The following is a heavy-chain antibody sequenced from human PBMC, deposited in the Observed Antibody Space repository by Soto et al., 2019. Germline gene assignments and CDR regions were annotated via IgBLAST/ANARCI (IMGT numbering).Heavy chain of an antibody. J-gene: IGHJ3*02. CDR3: ARDPSIVVVTAGAFDI. Sequence: XSVKVSCEASVYTFTSYGISWVRQAPGQGLEWMGWISAYNGNTNYAQKLQGRVTMTTDTSTSTAYMELRSLRSDDTAVYYCARDPSIVVVTAGAFDISGQGTMVTVSS. CDR2: ISAYNGNT. CDR1: VYTFTSYG. V-gene: IGHV1-18*01. D-gene: IGHD2-21*02.